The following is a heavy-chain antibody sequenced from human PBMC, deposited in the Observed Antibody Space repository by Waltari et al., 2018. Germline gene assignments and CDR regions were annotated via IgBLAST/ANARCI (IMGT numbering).Heavy chain of an antibody. V-gene: IGHV4-34*01. J-gene: IGHJ6*02. Sequence: QVQLQQWGAGLLKPSETLSLTCAVYGGSFSGYYWSWIRQPPGKGLEWIGEINHSGSTNHNPALKSRVTISVDTSKNQFSLKLSSVTAADTAVYYCARDYDANEDSQRRGYYYYGMDVWGQGTTVTVSS. CDR1: GGSFSGYY. D-gene: IGHD3-22*01. CDR2: INHSGST. CDR3: ARDYDANEDSQRRGYYYYGMDV.